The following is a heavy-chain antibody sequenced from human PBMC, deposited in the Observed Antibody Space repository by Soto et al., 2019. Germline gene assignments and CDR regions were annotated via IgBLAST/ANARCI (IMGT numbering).Heavy chain of an antibody. D-gene: IGHD6-19*01. CDR1: GFTFSSYD. Sequence: EVQLVESGGGLVQPGGSLRLSCAASGFTFSSYDMHWVRQATGKGLEWVSAIGTAGDTYYQGSVKGRFTISRENAKNSLYLQMNSLRAGDTAVYYCASGIAVAGLGGFDYWGQGTLVTVSS. CDR2: IGTAGDT. J-gene: IGHJ4*02. V-gene: IGHV3-13*01. CDR3: ASGIAVAGLGGFDY.